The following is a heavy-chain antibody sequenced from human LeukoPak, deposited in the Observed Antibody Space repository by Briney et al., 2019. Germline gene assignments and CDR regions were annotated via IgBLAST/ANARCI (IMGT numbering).Heavy chain of an antibody. CDR2: IKQDGNEK. Sequence: GGSLRLSCAASGFTFSNYWMSWVRQAPGKGLEWVANIKQDGNEKYYMGSVKGRFTIYRDNTKNSLYLQMNSLRDEETAVYYCARDSDGYGGNSDYWGQGTLVTVSS. J-gene: IGHJ4*02. V-gene: IGHV3-7*01. CDR1: GFTFSNYW. CDR3: ARDSDGYGGNSDY. D-gene: IGHD4-23*01.